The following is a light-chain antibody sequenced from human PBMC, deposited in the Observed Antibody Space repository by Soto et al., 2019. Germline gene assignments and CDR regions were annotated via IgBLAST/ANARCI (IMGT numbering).Light chain of an antibody. CDR2: EGS. Sequence: QSALTQPASVSGSPGQSITISCTGTSSDVGSYNLVSWYQQHPGKAPKLMIYEGSKRPSGVSNRFSGSKSGNTASLTISGLQAEEEADYYCCSYAGSSTFVVFGGGTKLNVL. CDR3: CSYAGSSTFVV. CDR1: SSDVGSYNL. J-gene: IGLJ2*01. V-gene: IGLV2-23*03.